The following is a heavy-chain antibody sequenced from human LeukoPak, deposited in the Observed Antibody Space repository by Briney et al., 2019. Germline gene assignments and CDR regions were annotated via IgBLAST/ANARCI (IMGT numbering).Heavy chain of an antibody. V-gene: IGHV4-59*08. Sequence: NPSETLSLTCTVSGGSISGYHWSWIRQPPGKGLDWIGYIYYTGTTDQNPSLKSRVTISVDTSKNQLSLKLNSVTAADTAVYYCARHGDSGSHSFDYWGRGTLVTVSS. CDR1: GGSISGYH. J-gene: IGHJ4*02. D-gene: IGHD1-26*01. CDR3: ARHGDSGSHSFDY. CDR2: IYYTGTT.